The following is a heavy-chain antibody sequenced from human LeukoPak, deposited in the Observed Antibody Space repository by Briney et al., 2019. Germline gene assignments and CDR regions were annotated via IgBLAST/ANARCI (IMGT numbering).Heavy chain of an antibody. CDR2: ISGSSTI. V-gene: IGHV3-48*01. D-gene: IGHD3-9*01. Sequence: PGGSLRLSCAASGFTFSSYSMNWVRQAPGKGLEWVSYISGSSTIYYADSVKGRFTISRDNAKNSLYLQMNSLRAEDTAVYYCARSYYDILTGPPYFDYWGQGSLVTVSS. J-gene: IGHJ4*02. CDR1: GFTFSSYS. CDR3: ARSYYDILTGPPYFDY.